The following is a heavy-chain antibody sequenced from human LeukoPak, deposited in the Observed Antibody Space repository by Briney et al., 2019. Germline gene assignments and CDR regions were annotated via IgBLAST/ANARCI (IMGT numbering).Heavy chain of an antibody. CDR3: ARGGPAANSLNWFDP. CDR2: INHSGST. Sequence: KTSETLSLTCAVYGGSFSGYYWSWIRQPPGKGLEWIGEINHSGSTNYNPSLKSRVTISVDTSKNQFSLKLSSVTAADTAVYYCARGGPAANSLNWFDPWGQGTLVTVSS. CDR1: GGSFSGYY. D-gene: IGHD2-2*01. V-gene: IGHV4-34*01. J-gene: IGHJ5*02.